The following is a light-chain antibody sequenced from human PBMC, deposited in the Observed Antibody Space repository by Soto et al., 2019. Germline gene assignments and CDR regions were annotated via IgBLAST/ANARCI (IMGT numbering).Light chain of an antibody. CDR2: KAS. Sequence: DIQMTQSPSTLSASVGDRVTITCRASQSISSWLAWYQQKPGKAPKLLIYKASSLESGVPSRFIGSGSGTEFTLTISSLQPDDFATYYCQQYNSYSWTFGQGTEVEIK. J-gene: IGKJ1*01. CDR1: QSISSW. V-gene: IGKV1-5*03. CDR3: QQYNSYSWT.